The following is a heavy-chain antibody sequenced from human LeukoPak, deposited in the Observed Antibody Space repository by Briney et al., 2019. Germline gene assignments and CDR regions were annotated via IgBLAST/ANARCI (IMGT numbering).Heavy chain of an antibody. CDR2: ISAYNGNT. D-gene: IGHD3-16*01. V-gene: IGHV1-18*01. J-gene: IGHJ4*02. Sequence: ASVKVSWKASGYTFTSYGISWVRQAPGQGLEWMGWISAYNGNTNYAQKLQGRVTMTTDTSTSTAYMELRSLRSDDTAVYYCARDLGESYDSVWGSYKAVRHAFDYWGQGTLVTVSS. CDR1: GYTFTSYG. CDR3: ARDLGESYDSVWGSYKAVRHAFDY.